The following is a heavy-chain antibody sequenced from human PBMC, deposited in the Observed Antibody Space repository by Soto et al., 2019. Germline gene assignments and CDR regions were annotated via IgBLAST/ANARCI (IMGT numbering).Heavy chain of an antibody. D-gene: IGHD6-19*01. CDR3: ARDESSSGWYYYYYYCMDV. Sequence: EVQLVESGGGLVKPGGSLRLSCAASGFTFSSYSMNWVRQAPGKGLEWVSSISSSSSYIYYADSVKGRFTISRDNAKNSLYLQMNSLRADDTAVYYCARDESSSGWYYYYYYCMDVWGQGTTVTVSS. CDR1: GFTFSSYS. CDR2: ISSSSSYI. V-gene: IGHV3-21*01. J-gene: IGHJ6*02.